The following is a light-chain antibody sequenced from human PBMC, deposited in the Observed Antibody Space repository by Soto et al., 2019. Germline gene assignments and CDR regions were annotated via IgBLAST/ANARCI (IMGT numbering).Light chain of an antibody. Sequence: QAVVTQPASVSGSPGQSITISCTGTSSDVDTYIYISWYQQHPGKAPKLIIYDVTNRSPGVSNRFSGSKSGNTASLTISGLQTEDEADYYCSSYTFSTLVFATGTQVTVL. CDR2: DVT. CDR3: SSYTFSTLV. V-gene: IGLV2-14*03. CDR1: SSDVDTYIY. J-gene: IGLJ1*01.